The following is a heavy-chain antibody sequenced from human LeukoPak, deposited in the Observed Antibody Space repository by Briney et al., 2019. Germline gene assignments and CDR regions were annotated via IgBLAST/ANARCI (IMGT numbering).Heavy chain of an antibody. CDR2: IYYSGST. CDR1: GGSISSYY. Sequence: SETLSLTCTVSGGSISSYYWSWIRQPPGKGLEGIGYIYYSGSTNYNLSLKSRVTISVDTSKNQFSLKLSSVTAADTAVYYCARRDSSGWYYFDYWGQGTLVTVSS. J-gene: IGHJ4*02. CDR3: ARRDSSGWYYFDY. V-gene: IGHV4-59*01. D-gene: IGHD6-19*01.